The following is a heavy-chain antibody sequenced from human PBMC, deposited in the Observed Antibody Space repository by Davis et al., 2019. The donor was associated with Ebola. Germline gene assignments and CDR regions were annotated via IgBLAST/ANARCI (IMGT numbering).Heavy chain of an antibody. D-gene: IGHD3-10*01. J-gene: IGHJ4*02. CDR2: FSHTGAT. V-gene: IGHV4-59*02. Sequence: PSETLSLTCSVSGCSVSNYYCTWIRQSPGTGLEWIGYFSHTGATKYNPSFKGRVTISVDESKNQFSLNLRAVTAADTAIYYCARGKEFFDDWGQGKLVAVSS. CDR3: ARGKEFFDD. CDR1: GCSVSNYY.